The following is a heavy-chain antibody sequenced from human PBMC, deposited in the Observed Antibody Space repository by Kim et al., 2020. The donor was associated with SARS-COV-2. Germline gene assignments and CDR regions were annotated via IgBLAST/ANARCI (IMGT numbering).Heavy chain of an antibody. D-gene: IGHD3-10*01. Sequence: VKGRFTISRDNSKNTLYLQMNSLRAEDTAVYYCAKAAMVRGVIRYGLFDYWGQGTLVTVSS. J-gene: IGHJ4*02. V-gene: IGHV3-23*01. CDR3: AKAAMVRGVIRYGLFDY.